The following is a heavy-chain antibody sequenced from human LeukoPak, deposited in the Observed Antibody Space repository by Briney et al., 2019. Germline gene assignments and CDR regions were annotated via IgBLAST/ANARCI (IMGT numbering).Heavy chain of an antibody. Sequence: PSETLSLTCTVSGGSFGNYYWSWIRQPPGKGLEWIGYIYVSGTTNYNPSLKSRVTISVDTATNQFSLKLRSVTAADTAVYYCARDFSAAFDIWGQGTMVTVSS. CDR3: ARDFSAAFDI. J-gene: IGHJ3*02. D-gene: IGHD2/OR15-2a*01. CDR2: IYVSGTT. CDR1: GGSFGNYY. V-gene: IGHV4-59*01.